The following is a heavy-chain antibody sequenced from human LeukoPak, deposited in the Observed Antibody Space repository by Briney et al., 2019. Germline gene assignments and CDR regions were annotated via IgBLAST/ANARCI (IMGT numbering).Heavy chain of an antibody. Sequence: GGSLRLSCEVSGFTFSSYHMNWVRQAPGKGLEWVAVISYDGSNKYYADSVKGRFTISRDNTKNSLYLQMNSLRAEDTAVYYCARAVGASEGVDYWGQGTLVTVSS. CDR1: GFTFSSYH. J-gene: IGHJ4*02. V-gene: IGHV3-30*03. CDR3: ARAVGASEGVDY. CDR2: ISYDGSNK. D-gene: IGHD1-26*01.